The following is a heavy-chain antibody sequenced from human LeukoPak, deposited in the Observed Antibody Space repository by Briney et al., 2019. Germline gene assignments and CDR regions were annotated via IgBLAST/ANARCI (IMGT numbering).Heavy chain of an antibody. V-gene: IGHV3-23*01. Sequence: GESLRLSCAASGFTFSSDAMTWGRQVPGKGLDWVSSISAGGTNTYYAGSVKGRCTISRDNSKNTVFLQMKSLRAEDTAVYFCAKDIEGAVGFYLDHWGQGTLVTVSS. D-gene: IGHD6-13*01. CDR3: AKDIEGAVGFYLDH. J-gene: IGHJ4*02. CDR2: ISAGGTNT. CDR1: GFTFSSDA.